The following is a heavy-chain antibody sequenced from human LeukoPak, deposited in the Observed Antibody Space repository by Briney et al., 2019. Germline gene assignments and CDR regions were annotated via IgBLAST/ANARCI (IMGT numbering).Heavy chain of an antibody. CDR1: GFSLSSYG. V-gene: IGHV3-33*01. D-gene: IGHD3-22*01. Sequence: GGSLRLSCAVSGFSLSSYGMHWVRQAPGKGLEWVADIWYDGSNENYADSAKGRFTISRDNSKNTLYLQMNSLRAEDTAVYFCARGSNSGYSIDYWGQGTLVTVSS. CDR2: IWYDGSNE. CDR3: ARGSNSGYSIDY. J-gene: IGHJ4*02.